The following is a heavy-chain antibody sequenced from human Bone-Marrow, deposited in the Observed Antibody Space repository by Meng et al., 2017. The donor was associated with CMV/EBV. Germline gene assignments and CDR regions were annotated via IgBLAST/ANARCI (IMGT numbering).Heavy chain of an antibody. J-gene: IGHJ6*02. CDR1: GYRFHSYW. CDR3: ARPGGDCSSTSCQGYYYYGMDV. CDR2: FYPGDSDT. V-gene: IGHV5-51*01. D-gene: IGHD2-2*01. Sequence: GESPNTPLQGLGYRFHSYWIGWARQMPGKGLEWMGIFYPGDSDTRYSPSFQGQVTITADKSISADYLQWSSLKASDTDMYYCARPGGDCSSTSCQGYYYYGMDVWGQGTTVTVSS.